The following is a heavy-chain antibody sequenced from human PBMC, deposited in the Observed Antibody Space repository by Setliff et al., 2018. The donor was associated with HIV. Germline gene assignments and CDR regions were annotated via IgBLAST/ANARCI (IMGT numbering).Heavy chain of an antibody. V-gene: IGHV4-30-2*01. CDR1: GGSISWFGYS. D-gene: IGHD3-10*01. CDR2: IYDSGTT. Sequence: SETLSLTCAVSGGSISWFGYSWSWIRQPPGEGLEWIGYIYDSGTTKYNPSLKSRVTISEDRSKNQVSLKLSSMTAADTAVYYCARGAINDYFSGRLTYLDTWGQGALVTVSS. CDR3: ARGAINDYFSGRLTYLDT. J-gene: IGHJ4*01.